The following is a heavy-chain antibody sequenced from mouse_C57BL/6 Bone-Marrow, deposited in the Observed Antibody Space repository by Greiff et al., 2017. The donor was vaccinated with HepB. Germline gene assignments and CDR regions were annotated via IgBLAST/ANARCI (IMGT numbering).Heavy chain of an antibody. J-gene: IGHJ3*01. CDR2: IDPSDSYT. D-gene: IGHD2-12*01. CDR1: GYTFTSYW. Sequence: QVQLQQPGAELVMPGASVKLSCKASGYTFTSYWMHWVKQRPGQGLEWIGEIDPSDSYTNYNQKFKGKSTLTVDKSSSTTYMQLSSVTAEDSAVYYCEREDYTPFAYGGRGTRVTVSA. CDR3: EREDYTPFAY. V-gene: IGHV1-69*01.